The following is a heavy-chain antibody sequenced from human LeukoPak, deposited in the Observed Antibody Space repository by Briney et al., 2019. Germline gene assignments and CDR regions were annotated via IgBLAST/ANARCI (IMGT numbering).Heavy chain of an antibody. D-gene: IGHD2-15*01. Sequence: GGSLRLSCAASGFTVSSNYMSWVRQAPGKGLEWVSLIYSGGSTYYADSVKGRFTISRDNAKNTLYLQMNSLRAEDTAVYYCVRGYCVGSSCSRAYWGQGTLVTVSS. CDR1: GFTVSSNY. V-gene: IGHV3-53*01. CDR3: VRGYCVGSSCSRAY. CDR2: IYSGGST. J-gene: IGHJ4*02.